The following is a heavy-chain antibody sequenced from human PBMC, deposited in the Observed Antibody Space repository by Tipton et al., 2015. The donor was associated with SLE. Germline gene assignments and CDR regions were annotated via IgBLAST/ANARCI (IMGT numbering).Heavy chain of an antibody. V-gene: IGHV4-31*03. CDR1: GGSISSGGYY. D-gene: IGHD3-3*01. J-gene: IGHJ6*02. CDR2: INHSGST. Sequence: TLSLTCTVSGGSISSGGYYWSWIRQHPGKGLEWIGEINHSGSTNYNPSLKSRVTISVETSKNQFSLKLSSVTAADTAVYYCASGSPITIPLGTDVWGQGTTVTVSS. CDR3: ASGSPITIPLGTDV.